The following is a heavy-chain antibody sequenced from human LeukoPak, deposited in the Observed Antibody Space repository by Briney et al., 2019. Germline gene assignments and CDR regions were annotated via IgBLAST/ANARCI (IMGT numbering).Heavy chain of an antibody. CDR2: TYTSGST. Sequence: PSETLSLTCTVSGGSISSYYWSWIRQPAGKGLEWIGRTYTSGSTNYNPSLKSRVTMSVDTSKNQFSLKLSSVTAADTAVYYCARDSSSWDYYYYMDVWGKGTTVTVSS. CDR1: GGSISSYY. V-gene: IGHV4-4*07. J-gene: IGHJ6*03. D-gene: IGHD6-13*01. CDR3: ARDSSSWDYYYYMDV.